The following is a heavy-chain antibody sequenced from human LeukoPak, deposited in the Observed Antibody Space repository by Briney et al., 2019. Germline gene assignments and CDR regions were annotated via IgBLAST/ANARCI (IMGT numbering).Heavy chain of an antibody. V-gene: IGHV4-59*08. Sequence: SETLSLTCTVSGGSISSYYWSWIRQPPGKGLEWIGYIYYSGSTNYNPSLKSRVTISVDTSKNQFSLKLSSVTAADTAVYYCARHSSTPNWFDPWGQGTLVTVSS. D-gene: IGHD6-13*01. CDR1: GGSISSYY. CDR2: IYYSGST. CDR3: ARHSSTPNWFDP. J-gene: IGHJ5*02.